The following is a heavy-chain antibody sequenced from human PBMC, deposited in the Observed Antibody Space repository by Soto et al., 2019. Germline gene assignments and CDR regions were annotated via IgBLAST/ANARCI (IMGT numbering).Heavy chain of an antibody. D-gene: IGHD2-15*01. CDR2: INAGNGNT. V-gene: IGHV1-3*01. Sequence: ASVKVSCKASGYTFTSYAMHWVRQAPGQRLEWMGWINAGNGNTKYSQKFQGRVTITRDTSASTAYMELSSLRSEDTAVYYCARISERSSGGSCYRYWGQGTLVTVSS. CDR3: ARISERSSGGSCYRY. CDR1: GYTFTSYA. J-gene: IGHJ4*02.